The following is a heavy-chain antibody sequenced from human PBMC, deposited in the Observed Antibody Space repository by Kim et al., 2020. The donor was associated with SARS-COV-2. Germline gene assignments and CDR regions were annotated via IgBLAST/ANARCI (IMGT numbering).Heavy chain of an antibody. V-gene: IGHV1-69*13. J-gene: IGHJ4*02. CDR1: GGTFSSYA. D-gene: IGHD2-21*02. CDR3: ASSPYCGGDCYSTFDY. Sequence: SVKVSCKASGGTFSSYAISWVRQAPGQGLEWMGGIITIFGTANYAQKFQGRVTITADESTSTAYMELSSLRSEDTAVYYCASSPYCGGDCYSTFDYWGQGTLVTVSS. CDR2: IITIFGTA.